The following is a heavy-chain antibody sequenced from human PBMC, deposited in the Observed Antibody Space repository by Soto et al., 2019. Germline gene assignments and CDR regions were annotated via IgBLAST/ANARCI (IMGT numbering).Heavy chain of an antibody. J-gene: IGHJ5*02. D-gene: IGHD4-17*01. CDR3: ARDSVYGDYVTYNWFDP. V-gene: IGHV1-18*01. CDR2: ISAYNGNT. CDR1: GYTFTSYG. Sequence: QVQLVQSGAEVKKPGASVKVSCKASGYTFTSYGISWVRQAPGQGLEWMGWISAYNGNTNYAQKLQGRVTMTKDTSTSTAYMELRSLRSDDTAVYYCARDSVYGDYVTYNWFDPWGQGTLVTVSS.